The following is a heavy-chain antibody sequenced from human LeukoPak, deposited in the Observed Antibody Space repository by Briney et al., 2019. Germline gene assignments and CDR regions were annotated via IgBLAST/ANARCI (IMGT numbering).Heavy chain of an antibody. J-gene: IGHJ4*02. V-gene: IGHV1-69*04. CDR1: GGTFSSYA. D-gene: IGHD3-22*01. CDR3: AREEGDYYDSSGYYLDY. CDR2: IIPIFGIA. Sequence: SVKVSCKASGGTFSSYAISWVRQAPGQGLEWMGRIIPIFGIANYAQKFQGRVTITADKSTSTAYMELSSLRSEDTAEYYCAREEGDYYDSSGYYLDYWGQGTLVTVSS.